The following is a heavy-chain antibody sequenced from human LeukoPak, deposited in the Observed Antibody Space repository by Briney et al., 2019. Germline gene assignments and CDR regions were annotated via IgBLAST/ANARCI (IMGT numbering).Heavy chain of an antibody. CDR3: ARGGTAMVPFDY. Sequence: SQTLSLTCTVSGGSISSGGYYWSWIRQHPGKGLEWIGYIHYSGSTYYNPSLKSRVTISVDTSKNQFSLKLSSVTAADTAVYYCARGGTAMVPFDYWGQGTLVTVSS. CDR1: GGSISSGGYY. V-gene: IGHV4-31*03. CDR2: IHYSGST. J-gene: IGHJ4*02. D-gene: IGHD5-18*01.